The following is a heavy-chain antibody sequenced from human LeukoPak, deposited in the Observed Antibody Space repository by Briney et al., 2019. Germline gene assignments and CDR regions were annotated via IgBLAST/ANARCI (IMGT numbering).Heavy chain of an antibody. J-gene: IGHJ4*02. CDR1: GFTFSSYA. CDR2: ISGSGGST. V-gene: IGHV3-23*01. CDR3: AKTDTAMATGDS. D-gene: IGHD5-18*01. Sequence: PGGSLRLSCAASGFTFSSYAMSWVRQAPGKGLEWVSAISGSGGSTYYADSVKGRFTISRDNSKNTLFLLMNSLRAEDTAVYYCAKTDTAMATGDSWGQGTLVAVSS.